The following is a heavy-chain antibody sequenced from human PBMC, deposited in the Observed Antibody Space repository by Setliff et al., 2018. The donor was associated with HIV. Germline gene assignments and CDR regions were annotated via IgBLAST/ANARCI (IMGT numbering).Heavy chain of an antibody. V-gene: IGHV4-39*01. CDR1: GGSASNSRYY. CDR3: ASRVYYHDSNNFLREEGFDP. CDR2: IHYNEKT. J-gene: IGHJ5*02. Sequence: SETLSLTCTVSGGSASNSRYYWAWIRQPPGKGLEYIGSIHYNEKTYYNPSLKSRATISIDTSKNQFSLNLTSVTAADTAVYYCASRVYYHDSNNFLREEGFDPWGQGTLVTVSS. D-gene: IGHD3-22*01.